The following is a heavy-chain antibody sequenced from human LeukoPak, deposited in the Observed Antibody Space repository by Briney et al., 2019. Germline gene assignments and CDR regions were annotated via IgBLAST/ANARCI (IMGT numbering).Heavy chain of an antibody. D-gene: IGHD6-13*01. V-gene: IGHV3-30*18. CDR1: GFTFSSYG. CDR3: AKDGARSSWYRGFDY. CDR2: ISYDGSNK. Sequence: GGSLRLSCAASGFTFSSYGMHWVRQAPGKGLEWVAVISYDGSNKYYADSVKGRFTISRDNSKNTLYLQMNSLRAEDTAVYYCAKDGARSSWYRGFDYWGQGTLVTVSS. J-gene: IGHJ4*02.